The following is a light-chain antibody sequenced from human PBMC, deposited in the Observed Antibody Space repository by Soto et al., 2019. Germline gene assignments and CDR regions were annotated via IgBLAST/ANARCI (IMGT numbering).Light chain of an antibody. CDR1: QGIRHY. CDR3: QNFDSAPQT. CDR2: EAS. Sequence: DIQMTQSPSSLSASVGDRVTITCRASQGIRHYLAWYQQKPGKVPKLLIYEASNLASGVPSRCRGGGSGTVFTLTISRLQPEDVATYCCQNFDSAPQTFGQGTKVEIK. V-gene: IGKV1-27*01. J-gene: IGKJ1*01.